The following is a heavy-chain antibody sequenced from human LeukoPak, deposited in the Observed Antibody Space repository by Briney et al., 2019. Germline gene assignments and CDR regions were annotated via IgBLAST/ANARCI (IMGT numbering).Heavy chain of an antibody. CDR2: MNPNSGNT. Sequence: ASVKVSCKASGYTFPSYDINWVRQATGQGLEWMGWMNPNSGNTGYAQKFQSRVTMSRNTSISTSYMELSSLRSEDTAVYYSARGHPTVVTVLSDYWGQGTLVTVSS. D-gene: IGHD4-23*01. V-gene: IGHV1-8*01. J-gene: IGHJ4*02. CDR1: GYTFPSYD. CDR3: ARGHPTVVTVLSDY.